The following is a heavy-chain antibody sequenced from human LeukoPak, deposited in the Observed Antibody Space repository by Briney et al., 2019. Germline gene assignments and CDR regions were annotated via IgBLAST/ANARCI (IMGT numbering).Heavy chain of an antibody. D-gene: IGHD3-22*01. CDR1: GGSFSGYY. J-gene: IGHJ4*02. CDR2: INHSGST. Sequence: SETLSLTCAVYGGSFSGYYWSWIRQPPGKGLEWIGEINHSGSTNCNPSLKSRVTISVDTSKNQFSLKLSSVTAADTAVYYCAAYYYDSSGSAPFDYWGQGTLVTVSS. V-gene: IGHV4-34*01. CDR3: AAYYYDSSGSAPFDY.